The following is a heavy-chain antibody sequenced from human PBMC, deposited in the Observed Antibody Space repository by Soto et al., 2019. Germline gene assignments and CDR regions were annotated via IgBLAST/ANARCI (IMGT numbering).Heavy chain of an antibody. CDR3: ARIETLTYNNTRGTDVDF. CDR1: GGTFGSHT. D-gene: IGHD1-20*01. V-gene: IGHV1-69*06. CDR2: IIPVFNAA. J-gene: IGHJ4*02. Sequence: QVQLVQSGAEVKKPGSSVRVSCKVSGGTFGSHTFTWVRQAPGQGLEWMGAIIPVFNAANYAQRFQDRVTITEERSATTVYLELSRLTSADTATYYCARIETLTYNNTRGTDVDFWGQGTLVIVSS.